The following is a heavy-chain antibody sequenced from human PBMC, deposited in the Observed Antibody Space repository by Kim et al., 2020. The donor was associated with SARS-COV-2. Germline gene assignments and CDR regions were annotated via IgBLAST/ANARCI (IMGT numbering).Heavy chain of an antibody. J-gene: IGHJ6*02. CDR3: ASGPYYYDSSGYYGYYYYGMDV. CDR2: IYYSGST. V-gene: IGHV4-59*01. Sequence: SETLSLTCTVSGGSISSYYWSWIRQPPGKGLEWIGYIYYSGSTNYNPSLKSRVTISVDTSKNQFSLKLSSVTAADTAVYYCASGPYYYDSSGYYGYYYYGMDVWGQGTTVTVSS. CDR1: GGSISSYY. D-gene: IGHD3-22*01.